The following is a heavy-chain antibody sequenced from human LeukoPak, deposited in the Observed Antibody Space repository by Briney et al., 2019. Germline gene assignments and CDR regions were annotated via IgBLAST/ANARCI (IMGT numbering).Heavy chain of an antibody. CDR3: ARAVVVPAAIPDAFDI. D-gene: IGHD2-2*02. V-gene: IGHV4-59*11. J-gene: IGHJ3*02. CDR1: GGSISSHY. Sequence: SETLSLTCTVSGGSISSHYWSWIRQPPGKGLEWIGYIYYSGSTNYNPSLKSRVTISVDTSENQFSLKLSSVTAADTAVYYCARAVVVPAAIPDAFDIWGQGTMVTVSS. CDR2: IYYSGST.